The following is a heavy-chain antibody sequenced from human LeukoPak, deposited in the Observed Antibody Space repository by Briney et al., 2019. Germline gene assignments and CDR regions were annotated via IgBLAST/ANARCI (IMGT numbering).Heavy chain of an antibody. V-gene: IGHV1-69*05. CDR3: AAGPLTYYYDSSGYYPTYYFDY. J-gene: IGHJ4*02. CDR1: GGTFSSYA. Sequence: SVKVSCKASGGTFSSYAISWVRQAPGQGLEWMGGIIPIFGTANYAQKFQERVTITRDMSTSTAYMELSSLRSEDTAVYYCAAGPLTYYYDSSGYYPTYYFDYWGQGTLVTVSS. D-gene: IGHD3-22*01. CDR2: IIPIFGTA.